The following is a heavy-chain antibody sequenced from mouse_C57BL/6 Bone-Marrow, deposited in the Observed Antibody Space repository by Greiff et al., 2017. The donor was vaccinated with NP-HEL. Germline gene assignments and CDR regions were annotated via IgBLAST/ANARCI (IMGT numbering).Heavy chain of an antibody. V-gene: IGHV1-19*01. Sequence: EVQLQQSGPVLVKPGASVKMSCKASGYTFTDYYMNWVKQSHGKSLEWIGVINPYNGGTSYNQKFKGKATLTVDKSSSTAYMELNSLTSEDAAVYYCARGGWPYYFDYWGQGTTLTVSS. D-gene: IGHD2-3*01. CDR3: ARGGWPYYFDY. J-gene: IGHJ2*01. CDR1: GYTFTDYY. CDR2: INPYNGGT.